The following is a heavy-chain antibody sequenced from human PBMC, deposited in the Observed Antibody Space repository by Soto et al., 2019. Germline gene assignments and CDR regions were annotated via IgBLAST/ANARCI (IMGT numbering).Heavy chain of an antibody. Sequence: PSETLSLTCTVSGGSISSSSYYWGWIRQPPGKGLEWIGSIYYSGSTYYNPSLKSRVTISVDTSKNQFSLKLSSVTAADTALYYCARRLRLLEWLSRKGHWYFDLWGRGTLVT. J-gene: IGHJ2*01. V-gene: IGHV4-39*01. CDR2: IYYSGST. CDR3: ARRLRLLEWLSRKGHWYFDL. CDR1: GGSISSSSYY. D-gene: IGHD3-3*01.